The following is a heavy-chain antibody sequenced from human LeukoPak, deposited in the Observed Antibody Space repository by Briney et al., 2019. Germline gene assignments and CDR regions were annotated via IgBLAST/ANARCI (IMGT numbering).Heavy chain of an antibody. CDR3: ARELEGAPYYYDSSGYYPLDY. J-gene: IGHJ4*02. V-gene: IGHV3-33*01. CDR1: GFTFSSYG. CDR2: IWYDGSNK. D-gene: IGHD3-22*01. Sequence: GGSLRLSCAASGFTFSSYGMHWIRQAPGKGLEWVAVIWYDGSNKYYAYSVKRRFTISRDNSKNTLYLQMNSLRAEDTALYYCARELEGAPYYYDSSGYYPLDYWGQGTLVTVSS.